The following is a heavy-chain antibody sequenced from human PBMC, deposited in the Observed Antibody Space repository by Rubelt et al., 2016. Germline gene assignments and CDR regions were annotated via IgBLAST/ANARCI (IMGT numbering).Heavy chain of an antibody. J-gene: IGHJ5*02. CDR2: IDAGNGDT. CDR1: GYPFATYA. CDR3: ARVFSGTSVGWLDP. V-gene: IGHV1-3*01. Sequence: QVQLVQSGAEVKRPGASVKVSCKASGYPFATYAMHWVRQAPGQRLEWMGWIDAGNGDTKYSINLQGRVTVTRDTSASTAYMELSSLRSEDTAVYYCARVFSGTSVGWLDPWGQGTLVTVSS. D-gene: IGHD6-13*01.